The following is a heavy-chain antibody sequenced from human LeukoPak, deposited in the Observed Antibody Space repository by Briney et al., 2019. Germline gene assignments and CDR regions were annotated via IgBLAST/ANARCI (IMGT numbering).Heavy chain of an antibody. CDR1: GYTFTNYY. CDR3: AKFAGGVPKHSADL. Sequence: ASVKVSCKASGYTFTNYYIHWVRQAPGQGLEWMGMIDPSGGGTTAAQKFQGRITLTRDTSTSTVYMELSSLRSEDTAIYYCAKFAGGVPKHSADLWAQGTLVTVSS. V-gene: IGHV1-46*01. J-gene: IGHJ4*02. D-gene: IGHD3-16*01. CDR2: IDPSGGGT.